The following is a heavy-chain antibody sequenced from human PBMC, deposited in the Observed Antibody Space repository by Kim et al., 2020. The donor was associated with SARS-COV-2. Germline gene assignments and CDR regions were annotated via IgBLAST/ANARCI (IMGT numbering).Heavy chain of an antibody. J-gene: IGHJ6*02. V-gene: IGHV4-59*08. Sequence: SETLSLTCTVSGGSISSYYWSWIRQPPGKGLEWIGYIYYSGSTNYNPSLKSRVTMSVDTSKSQFSLKLSSVTAADTAVYYCARHPDHSSGWYSPYYYGMDVWGQGTTVTVSS. CDR3: ARHPDHSSGWYSPYYYGMDV. CDR1: GGSISSYY. D-gene: IGHD6-19*01. CDR2: IYYSGST.